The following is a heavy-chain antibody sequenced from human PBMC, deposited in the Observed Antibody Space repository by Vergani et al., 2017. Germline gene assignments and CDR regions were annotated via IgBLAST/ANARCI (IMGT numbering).Heavy chain of an antibody. Sequence: QVQLQESGPGLVKPSETLSLTCTVSGGSVSSGSYYWSWIRQPAGKGLEWIGYIYYSGSTNYNPSLKSRVTISVDTSKNQFSLKLSSVTAADTAVYYCAGGRATYYDILTGYYAWFDPWGQGTLVTVSS. CDR2: IYYSGST. D-gene: IGHD3-9*01. CDR1: GGSVSSGSYY. V-gene: IGHV4-61*10. CDR3: AGGRATYYDILTGYYAWFDP. J-gene: IGHJ5*02.